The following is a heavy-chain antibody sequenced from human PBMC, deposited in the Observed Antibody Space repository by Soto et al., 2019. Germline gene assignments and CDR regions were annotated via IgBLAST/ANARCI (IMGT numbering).Heavy chain of an antibody. CDR1: GFTFSNAW. Sequence: EVQLVESGGGLVKPGGSLRLSCAASGFTFSNAWMSWVRQAPGKGLEWVGRIKSKTDGGTTDYAAPVKGRFTISRDDSKNTLYLQMNSLKTEDTAVYYCTTDDYDFWSGHLKPGWGQGTLVTVSS. CDR2: IKSKTDGGTT. J-gene: IGHJ4*02. D-gene: IGHD3-3*01. CDR3: TTDDYDFWSGHLKPG. V-gene: IGHV3-15*01.